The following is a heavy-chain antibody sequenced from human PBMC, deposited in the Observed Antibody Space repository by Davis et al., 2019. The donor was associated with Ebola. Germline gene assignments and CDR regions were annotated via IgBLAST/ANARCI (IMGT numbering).Heavy chain of an antibody. D-gene: IGHD1-26*01. J-gene: IGHJ4*02. CDR2: LRSKANSYAT. Sequence: GESLKISCAASGFIFSGPAMHWVRQASGKGLERVGRLRSKANSYATAYAASVKGRFTIYRDDSKNTAYLQMNSLKTEDTAVYYCTSTTNLIDYWGQGTLVTVSS. CDR3: TSTTNLIDY. V-gene: IGHV3-73*01. CDR1: GFIFSGPA.